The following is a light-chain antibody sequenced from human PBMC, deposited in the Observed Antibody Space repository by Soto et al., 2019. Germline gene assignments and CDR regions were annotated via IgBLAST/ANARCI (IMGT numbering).Light chain of an antibody. CDR2: DHS. CDR1: SSEVDGYNY. V-gene: IGLV2-14*01. CDR3: SSYTSSSTRV. J-gene: IGLJ1*01. Sequence: QSVLTQPASLSGSPGQSITISCTGTSSEVDGYNYVSWYQQHPGKAPKLMIYDHSNRPSGVSNRFSGSKSGNTASLTISGLQAENEADYYCSSYTSSSTRVFGTGTKVTVL.